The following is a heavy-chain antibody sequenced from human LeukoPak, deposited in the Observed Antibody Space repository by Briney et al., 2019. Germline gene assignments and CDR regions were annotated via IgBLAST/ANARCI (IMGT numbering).Heavy chain of an antibody. CDR3: ARASTVTNGYYYYGMDV. CDR2: IYYSGST. D-gene: IGHD4-4*01. CDR1: GGSISSYY. V-gene: IGHV4-59*12. Sequence: SETLSLTCTVSGGSISSYYWSWIRQPPGVGLEWIGYIYYSGSTNYNPSLKSRVTMSVDTSKNQSSLKLSSVTAADTAVYYCARASTVTNGYYYYGMDVWGQGTTVTASS. J-gene: IGHJ6*02.